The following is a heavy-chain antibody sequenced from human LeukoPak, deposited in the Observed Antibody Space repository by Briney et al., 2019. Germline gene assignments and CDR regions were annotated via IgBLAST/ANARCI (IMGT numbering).Heavy chain of an antibody. CDR3: AADRWPGAPDYLDS. J-gene: IGHJ4*02. CDR1: GFILTHDA. V-gene: IGHV3-30*03. D-gene: IGHD4-23*01. CDR2: ASKDGVTK. Sequence: PGASLRLSCAASGFILTHDAIHWVRQAPAKGLEWVAVASKDGVTKFYRDSVNGRFTISTDSSKNTVYLQMTGLGSEDTAIYYCAADRWPGAPDYLDSWGQGTLVTVSS.